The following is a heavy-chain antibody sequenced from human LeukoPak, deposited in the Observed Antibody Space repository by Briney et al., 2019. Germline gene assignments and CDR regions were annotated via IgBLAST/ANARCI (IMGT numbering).Heavy chain of an antibody. J-gene: IGHJ4*02. CDR1: GFTFRNYA. D-gene: IGHD1-26*01. V-gene: IGHV3-23*01. CDR2: ISGSGGST. CDR3: AKRSSGNYFDY. Sequence: GGSLRLSCAASGFTFRNYAMSWVRQAPGKGLEWVSTISGSGGSTYYADSVKGRFTISRDNSNNTLYLQMNSLRAEDTAVYYCAKRSSGNYFDYWGQGTLVTVSS.